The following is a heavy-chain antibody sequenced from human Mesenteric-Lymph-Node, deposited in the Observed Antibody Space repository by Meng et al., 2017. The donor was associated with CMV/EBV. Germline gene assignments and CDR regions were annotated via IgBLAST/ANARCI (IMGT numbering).Heavy chain of an antibody. CDR1: GFTFSMYG. CDR2: IRYDESNK. Sequence: GGSLRLSCAPSGFTFSMYGMHWVRQAPGKGLEWMAFIRYDESNKYYAESVKGRFTISRDNSKNTLYLQMNSLRAEDTAVYYCAKRSAHDFADYGDTYYFDYWGQGTLVTVSS. V-gene: IGHV3-30*02. CDR3: AKRSAHDFADYGDTYYFDY. D-gene: IGHD4-17*01. J-gene: IGHJ4*02.